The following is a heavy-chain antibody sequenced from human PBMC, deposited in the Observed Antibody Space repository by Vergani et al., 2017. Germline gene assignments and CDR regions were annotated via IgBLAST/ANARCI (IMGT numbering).Heavy chain of an antibody. J-gene: IGHJ4*02. CDR3: ASEDDCSSTSCPPDY. V-gene: IGHV1-2*02. CDR1: GYTFTGYY. Sequence: QVPLVQSGAEVKKPGASVKVSCTASGYTFTGYYMHWVRQAPGQGLEWMGWINPNSGGTNYAQKFQGRVTMTRDTSISTAYMELSRLRSDDTAVYYWASEDDCSSTSCPPDYWGQGTLVTVSS. CDR2: INPNSGGT. D-gene: IGHD2-2*01.